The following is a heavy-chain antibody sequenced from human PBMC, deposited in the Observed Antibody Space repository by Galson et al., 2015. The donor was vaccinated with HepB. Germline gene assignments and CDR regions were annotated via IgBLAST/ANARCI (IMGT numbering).Heavy chain of an antibody. J-gene: IGHJ4*02. CDR2: ISAYNGNT. CDR1: GYTFTSYG. D-gene: IGHD4-17*01. V-gene: IGHV1-18*04. CDR3: ARERYPTVTKEPDY. Sequence: SVKVSCKASGYTFTSYGISWVRQAPGQGLEWMGWISAYNGNTNYAQKLQGRVTMTTDTSTSTAYMELRSLRSDDTAVYYCARERYPTVTKEPDYWGQGTLFTVSS.